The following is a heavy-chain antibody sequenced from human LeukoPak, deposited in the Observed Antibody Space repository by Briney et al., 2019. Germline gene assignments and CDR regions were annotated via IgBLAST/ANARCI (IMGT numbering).Heavy chain of an antibody. D-gene: IGHD6-19*01. V-gene: IGHV3-21*01. CDR2: ISSTSSYI. CDR3: ARASIAVAAGLQY. J-gene: IGHJ4*02. Sequence: PGGSLRLSCAAFDFTFSNYAMSWVRQSPGKGLERVSSISSTSSYIYYADSVKGRFTISRDNAKNSMYLQMNSLRAEDTAVYYCARASIAVAAGLQYWGQGTLVTVSS. CDR1: DFTFSNYA.